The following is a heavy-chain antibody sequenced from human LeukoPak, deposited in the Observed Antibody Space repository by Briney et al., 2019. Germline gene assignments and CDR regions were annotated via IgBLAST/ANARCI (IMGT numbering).Heavy chain of an antibody. CDR2: IIPIFGTA. CDR3: AREGKGVHAFDI. CDR1: GGTFSSYA. D-gene: IGHD3-10*01. V-gene: IGHV1-69*01. Sequence: GSSVKVPCKGSGGTFSSYAISWVRQAPGQGLEWMGGIIPIFGTANYAQKFQGRVTITADESTSTAYMELSSLRSEDTAVYYCAREGKGVHAFDIWGQGTMVTVSS. J-gene: IGHJ3*02.